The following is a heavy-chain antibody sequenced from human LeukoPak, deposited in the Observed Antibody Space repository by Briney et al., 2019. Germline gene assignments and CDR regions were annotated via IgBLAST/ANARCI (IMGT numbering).Heavy chain of an antibody. Sequence: ASVKVSCKTSGYSFTDYYMHWVRQAPGQGLEWMGWTNPSSGGTSSAQKFQGRVTMTRDTSITTVYMEVRWLTSDDTAVYYCARADRLHGGPYLIGPWGQGTLVTVS. CDR3: ARADRLHGGPYLIGP. V-gene: IGHV1-2*02. D-gene: IGHD2-21*01. J-gene: IGHJ5*02. CDR2: TNPSSGGT. CDR1: GYSFTDYY.